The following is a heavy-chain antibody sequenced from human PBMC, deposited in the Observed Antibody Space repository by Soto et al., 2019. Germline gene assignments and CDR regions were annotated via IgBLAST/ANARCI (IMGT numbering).Heavy chain of an antibody. CDR1: GDSVSSNSAA. CDR3: ARDFSGTGTTSTYNWFDP. Sequence: PSPTLSLTCAISGDSVSSNSAAWNWIRQSPSRGLEWLGRTYYRSKWYNDYAVSVKSRITINPDTSKNQFSLQLNSVTPEDTAVYYCARDFSGTGTTSTYNWFDPWGQGTLVTVSS. J-gene: IGHJ5*02. CDR2: TYYRSKWYN. D-gene: IGHD1-1*01. V-gene: IGHV6-1*01.